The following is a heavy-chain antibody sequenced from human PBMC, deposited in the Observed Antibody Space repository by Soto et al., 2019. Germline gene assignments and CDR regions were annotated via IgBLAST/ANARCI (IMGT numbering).Heavy chain of an antibody. CDR3: ARGLTIFGVVIGY. J-gene: IGHJ4*02. Sequence: ASVKVSCKTSGYTFTNYVVDWVRQAPGQGLEWMGWINSGNGNTKYSEKFQGRVTITRDTSASTAYMELNSLTSEDTAVYYCARGLTIFGVVIGYWGQGNLVTV. CDR1: GYTFTNYV. CDR2: INSGNGNT. V-gene: IGHV1-3*01. D-gene: IGHD3-3*01.